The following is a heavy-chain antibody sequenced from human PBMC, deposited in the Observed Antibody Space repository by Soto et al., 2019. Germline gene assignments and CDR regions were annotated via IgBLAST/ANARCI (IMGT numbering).Heavy chain of an antibody. D-gene: IGHD1-26*01. CDR3: ATDLSRERGGCFDD. V-gene: IGHV1-24*01. CDR2: FDPEDGET. CDR1: GYTLTELS. Sequence: GASVKVSCKVSGYTLTELSMHWVRQAPGKGLEWMGGFDPEDGETIYAQKFQGRVTMTEDTSTDTAYMELGSLRSEDTAAYYCATDLSRERGGCFDDWGQGTLVTVSS. J-gene: IGHJ4*02.